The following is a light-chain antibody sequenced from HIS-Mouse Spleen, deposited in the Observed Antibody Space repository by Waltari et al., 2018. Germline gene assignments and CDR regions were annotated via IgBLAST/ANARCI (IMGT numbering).Light chain of an antibody. CDR3: YSTDSSGNHRV. V-gene: IGLV3-10*01. CDR1: ALTKKY. CDR2: DDI. J-gene: IGLJ2*01. Sequence: SYELTQPPSVSVSPGQTARLTCSGDALTKKYAYWYQKKTGQAPVLVMYDDIKRPSGLPERIAGSSSGTIATLTISGAQVEDEADYYCYSTDSSGNHRVFGGGTKLTVL.